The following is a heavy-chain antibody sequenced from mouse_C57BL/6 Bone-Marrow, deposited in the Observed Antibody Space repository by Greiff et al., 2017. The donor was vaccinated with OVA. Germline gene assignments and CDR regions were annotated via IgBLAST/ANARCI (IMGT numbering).Heavy chain of an antibody. CDR3: TTEGGYYGSSYVGFAY. D-gene: IGHD1-1*01. J-gene: IGHJ3*01. CDR2: IDPEDGDT. V-gene: IGHV14-1*01. CDR1: GFNIKDYY. Sequence: VQLKQSGAELVRPRASVKLSCTASGFNIKDYYMHWVKQRPEQGLEWIGRIDPEDGDTEYAPKFQGKATMTADTSSNTAYLQLSSLTSEDTAVYYCTTEGGYYGSSYVGFAYWGQGTLVTVSA.